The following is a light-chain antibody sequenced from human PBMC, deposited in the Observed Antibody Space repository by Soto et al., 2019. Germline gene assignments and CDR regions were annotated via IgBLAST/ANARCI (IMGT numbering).Light chain of an antibody. Sequence: QTVVTQEPSFSVSPGRTVTLTCALSSASVSTSYYPSWYQQTPGQAPRTLIYATNTRASGVPDRFSGSILGNRAALTITGAQADDESDYYCVLYLGSGLWVFGGGTKVTVL. V-gene: IGLV8-61*01. CDR3: VLYLGSGLWV. CDR2: ATN. J-gene: IGLJ3*02. CDR1: SASVSTSYY.